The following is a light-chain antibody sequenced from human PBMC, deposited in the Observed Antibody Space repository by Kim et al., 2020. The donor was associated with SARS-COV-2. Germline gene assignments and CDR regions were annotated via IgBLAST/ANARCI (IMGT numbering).Light chain of an antibody. CDR3: GADHGTGSNFVWV. J-gene: IGLJ3*02. CDR1: SGYSNYR. CDR2: VGTGGIVG. Sequence: CPLGSGYSNYRVGWYQHRPGKGPRFVMRVGTGGIVGSKGDGIPDRFSGLGSGLNRYLTIQNIQEEDESDYHCGADHGTGSNFVWVFGGGTQLTVL. V-gene: IGLV9-49*01.